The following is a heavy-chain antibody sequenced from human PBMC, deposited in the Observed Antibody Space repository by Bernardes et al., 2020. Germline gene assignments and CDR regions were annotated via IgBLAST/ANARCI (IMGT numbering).Heavy chain of an antibody. CDR1: GFTFGDYA. J-gene: IGHJ4*02. D-gene: IGHD3-10*01. CDR3: TRADYYGSGSFYSFDS. CDR2: IRSTTYGATT. Sequence: GGSLRLSCTGSGFTFGDYAMSWFRQAPGKGLEWVGFIRSTTYGATTEYAASVKGRFTISRDDPKSIAYLQMNSLKTEDTAVYYCTRADYYGSGSFYSFDSWGQGTLVTVSS. V-gene: IGHV3-49*03.